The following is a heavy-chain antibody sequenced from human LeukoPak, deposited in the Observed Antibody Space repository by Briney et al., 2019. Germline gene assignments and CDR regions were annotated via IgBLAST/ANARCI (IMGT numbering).Heavy chain of an antibody. V-gene: IGHV1-46*01. Sequence: ASVKVSCKASGYTFTSHYMHWVRQAPGQGLEWMGIINPSGGSTSYAQKFQGRGTMTRDTSTSTVYRELSSLRYEDTAVYYCASPGEKDYYFDYWGQGTLVTVSS. CDR2: INPSGGST. J-gene: IGHJ4*02. CDR1: GYTFTSHY. CDR3: ASPGEKDYYFDY. D-gene: IGHD3-16*01.